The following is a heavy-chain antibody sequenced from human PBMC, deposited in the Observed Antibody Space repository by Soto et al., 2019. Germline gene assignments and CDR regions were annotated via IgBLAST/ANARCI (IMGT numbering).Heavy chain of an antibody. J-gene: IGHJ4*02. Sequence: GGSLRLSCAASGFTVSSNYMSWVRQAPGKGLEWVSVIYSGGSTYYADSVKGRFTISRDNSKNTLYLQMNSLRAEDTAVYYCAHPQYDFWSGYRGPFDYWGQGTLVTVSS. CDR1: GFTVSSNY. CDR3: AHPQYDFWSGYRGPFDY. CDR2: IYSGGST. V-gene: IGHV3-66*01. D-gene: IGHD3-3*01.